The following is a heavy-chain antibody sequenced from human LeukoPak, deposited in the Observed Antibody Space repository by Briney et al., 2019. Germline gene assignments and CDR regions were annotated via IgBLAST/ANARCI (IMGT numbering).Heavy chain of an antibody. Sequence: LETLSLTCSVSGGSITYSHYYWGWVRQPPGKGLEWIGGIYYSGSTYYNPSLKSRVTISVDTSRNEFSLRLSSVTAADTALYFCARQSGSYGGILDNWGQGILGTVSS. D-gene: IGHD1-26*01. CDR1: GGSITYSHYY. J-gene: IGHJ4*02. CDR2: IYYSGST. V-gene: IGHV4-39*01. CDR3: ARQSGSYGGILDN.